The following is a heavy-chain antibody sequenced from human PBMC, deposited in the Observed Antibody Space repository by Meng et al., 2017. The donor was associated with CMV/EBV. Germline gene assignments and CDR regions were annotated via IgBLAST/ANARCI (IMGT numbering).Heavy chain of an antibody. Sequence: TLRVSRPTQLYPNHHLTLTCTFSGFSLSTSGVCVGWIRHPPGRALEWLALIYWDDDKRYSPSLKSRLTITKDTSKNQVVLTMTNMDPVDTATYYCARIAAAGRFDYWGQGTLVTVSS. CDR2: IYWDDDK. J-gene: IGHJ4*02. CDR1: GFSLSTSGVC. V-gene: IGHV2-5*02. CDR3: ARIAAAGRFDY. D-gene: IGHD6-13*01.